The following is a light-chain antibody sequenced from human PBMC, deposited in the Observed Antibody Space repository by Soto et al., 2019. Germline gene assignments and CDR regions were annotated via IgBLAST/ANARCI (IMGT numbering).Light chain of an antibody. CDR1: QSVSSS. J-gene: IGKJ4*01. CDR3: QQRSNWPPT. Sequence: EIVLTQSPATLSLSPGERATLSCRASQSVSSSLAWYQQKPGQAPRLLIYDASNRATGIPARFSGSGSGTDFTLTISCLEPEDFAVYYCQQRSNWPPTFGGGTKVEIK. CDR2: DAS. V-gene: IGKV3-11*01.